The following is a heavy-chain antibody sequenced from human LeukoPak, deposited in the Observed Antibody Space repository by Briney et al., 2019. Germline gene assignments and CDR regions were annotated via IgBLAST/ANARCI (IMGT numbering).Heavy chain of an antibody. CDR3: ARTLSYDSKGDY. V-gene: IGHV3-23*01. D-gene: IGHD3-22*01. CDR1: GFTFSSYA. J-gene: IGHJ4*02. Sequence: PGGSLRLSCAASGFTFSSYAMTWVRQATWKGLHWVSAVSGSGGSTFYADSVKGRFTISRDNTKNTLYLQMNSLRAEDTAVYYCARTLSYDSKGDYWGQGTLVTVSS. CDR2: VSGSGGST.